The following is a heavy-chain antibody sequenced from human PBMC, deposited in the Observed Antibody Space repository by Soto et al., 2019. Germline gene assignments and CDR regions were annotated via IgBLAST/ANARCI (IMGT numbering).Heavy chain of an antibody. CDR3: ARLMGTTVTHFDY. CDR2: IYYSGST. J-gene: IGHJ4*02. D-gene: IGHD4-17*01. CDR1: GGSISSSSYY. Sequence: SETLSLTCTVSGGSISSSSYYWGWIRQPPGKGLEWIGSIYYSGSTYYNPSLKSRVTISVDTSKNQFSLKLSSVTAADTAVYYGARLMGTTVTHFDYWGQGTLVTVSS. V-gene: IGHV4-39*01.